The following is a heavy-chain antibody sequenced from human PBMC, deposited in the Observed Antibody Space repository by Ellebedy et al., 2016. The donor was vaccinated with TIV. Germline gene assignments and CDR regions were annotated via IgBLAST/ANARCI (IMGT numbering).Heavy chain of an antibody. D-gene: IGHD3-10*01. V-gene: IGHV3-23*01. CDR2: ISGSAGST. Sequence: GESLKISCAASGFTFSSFAMNWVRQPPGKGLEWVAFISGSAGSTYYADSVKGRFNISRDNSKNTLYLQMNSLRVEDTAVYYCARFARGAPFADFYNFMDGWGRGTTVTVSS. CDR1: GFTFSSFA. CDR3: ARFARGAPFADFYNFMDG. J-gene: IGHJ6*03.